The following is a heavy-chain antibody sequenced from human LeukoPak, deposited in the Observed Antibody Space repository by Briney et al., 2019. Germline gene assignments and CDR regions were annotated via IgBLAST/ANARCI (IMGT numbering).Heavy chain of an antibody. J-gene: IGHJ4*02. CDR3: ARMVRGVLFSFDY. V-gene: IGHV1-3*01. D-gene: IGHD3-10*01. Sequence: ASVKVSCKASGYTFTSYAMHWVRQAPGQRLEWMGWINAGNGNTKYSQKFQGRVTITRDTSASTAYMELSSLRSEDTAVYYCARMVRGVLFSFDYWGQGTLVTVSS. CDR2: INAGNGNT. CDR1: GYTFTSYA.